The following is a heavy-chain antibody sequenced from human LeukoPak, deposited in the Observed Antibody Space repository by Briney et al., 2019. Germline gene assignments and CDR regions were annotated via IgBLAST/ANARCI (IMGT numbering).Heavy chain of an antibody. V-gene: IGHV4-30-4*01. J-gene: IGHJ5*02. D-gene: IGHD2-2*01. CDR3: AREGGIGYCSSTTCRENWFDP. Sequence: SQTLSLTCTVSGGSISSGDYYWSWIRQPPGTGLEWIGYIYYSGSTYYNPSLKSRVTISVDTSKNQFSLKLSSVTAADTAVYYCAREGGIGYCSSTTCRENWFDPWGQGTLVTVSS. CDR1: GGSISSGDYY. CDR2: IYYSGST.